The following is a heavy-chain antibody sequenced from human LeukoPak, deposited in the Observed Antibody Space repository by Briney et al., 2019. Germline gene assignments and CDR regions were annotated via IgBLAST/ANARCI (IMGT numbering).Heavy chain of an antibody. CDR1: GFTFSSYE. V-gene: IGHV3-20*04. D-gene: IGHD4-17*01. Sequence: PGGSLRLSCAASGFTFSSYEMNWVRQAPGKGLEWVSGINWNGGSTGYADSVKGRFTISRDNAKNSLYLQMNSLRAEDTALYYCARSNYGDYLSYFDYWGQGTLVTVSS. J-gene: IGHJ4*02. CDR3: ARSNYGDYLSYFDY. CDR2: INWNGGST.